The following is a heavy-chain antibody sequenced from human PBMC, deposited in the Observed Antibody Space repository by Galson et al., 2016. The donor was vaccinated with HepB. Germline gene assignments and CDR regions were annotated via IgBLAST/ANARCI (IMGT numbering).Heavy chain of an antibody. J-gene: IGHJ5*02. D-gene: IGHD4-17*01. Sequence: SVKVSCKASGGTLSSYPISWVRQAPGQGLEWMGGIIPIISTTNSAQKFQDRITMTADISTSTVYMELSGLRSEDTAIYYCARAGDYGDDNWLDPWGQGTLVIVSS. CDR3: ARAGDYGDDNWLDP. CDR1: GGTLSSYP. CDR2: IIPIISTT. V-gene: IGHV1-69*06.